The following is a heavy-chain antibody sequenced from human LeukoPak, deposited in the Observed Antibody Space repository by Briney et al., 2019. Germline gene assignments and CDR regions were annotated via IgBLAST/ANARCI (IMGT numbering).Heavy chain of an antibody. CDR3: AKDPAQEISMDI. J-gene: IGHJ3*02. Sequence: GGSLRLSCAASGFTVSSNYMSWVRQAPGKGLEWVSAISGSGGSTYYADSVKGRFTISRDNSKNTLYLQMNSLRAEDTAVYYCAKDPAQEISMDIWGQGTMVTVSS. CDR2: ISGSGGST. CDR1: GFTVSSNY. V-gene: IGHV3-23*01.